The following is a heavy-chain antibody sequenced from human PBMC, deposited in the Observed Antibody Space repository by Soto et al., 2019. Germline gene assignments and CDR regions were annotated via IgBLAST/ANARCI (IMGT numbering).Heavy chain of an antibody. D-gene: IGHD5-12*01. CDR2: LYPGDTT. CDR3: HGYGY. J-gene: IGHJ4*02. Sequence: EVQLVESGGGLIQPGGSLRLSCVVSGFTVSSTNYMSWVRQAPGKGLEWVSVLYPGDTTFYADSVKGRFTISRDNSQNTLYLQMNSLRAEDTAVYYGHGYGYWGQGTLVTVSS. V-gene: IGHV3-53*01. CDR1: GFTVSSTNY.